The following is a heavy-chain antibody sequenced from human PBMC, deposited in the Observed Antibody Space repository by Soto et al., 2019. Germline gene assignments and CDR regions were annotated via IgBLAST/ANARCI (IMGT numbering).Heavy chain of an antibody. CDR2: IWYDGSNK. Sequence: PGGSLRLSCAASGFTLSSYGMHWVRQAPGKGLEWVAVIWYDGSNKYYADSVKGRFTIPRDNSKNTLYLQMNSLRAEDTAVYYCARVHGHYGEGAHAFDIWGQGTMVTVSS. J-gene: IGHJ3*02. CDR1: GFTLSSYG. CDR3: ARVHGHYGEGAHAFDI. D-gene: IGHD4-17*01. V-gene: IGHV3-33*01.